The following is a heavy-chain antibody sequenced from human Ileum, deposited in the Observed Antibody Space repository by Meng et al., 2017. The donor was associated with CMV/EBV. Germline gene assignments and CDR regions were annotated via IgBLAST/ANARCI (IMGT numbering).Heavy chain of an antibody. D-gene: IGHD2-21*02. CDR2: IYYSGGT. J-gene: IGHJ4*02. V-gene: IGHV4-39*07. Sequence: QLQLQESGPGLVKPSETLSLTCTVSGASISRSTYSWGWIRQPPGKGLEWIGSIYYSGGTYYNPSLKSRVTISVDTSKNQFSLKLNSVTAADTAVYYCASGDSLRAVDFWGQGTLVTVSS. CDR3: ASGDSLRAVDF. CDR1: GASISRSTYS.